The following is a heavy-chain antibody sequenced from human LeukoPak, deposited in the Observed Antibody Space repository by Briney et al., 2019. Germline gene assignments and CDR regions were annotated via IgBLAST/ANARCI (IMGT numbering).Heavy chain of an antibody. CDR2: VSYSGST. CDR1: GGSISSHY. J-gene: IGHJ5*02. D-gene: IGHD4-11*01. V-gene: IGHV4-59*11. CDR3: ARGAVTFDP. Sequence: SETLSLTCTVSGGSISSHYWSWIRQPPGKGLEWIGYVSYSGSTNYNPSLKSRVAISLDTPKNQFSLKLSSVTAADTAVYYCARGAVTFDPWGQGTLATVSS.